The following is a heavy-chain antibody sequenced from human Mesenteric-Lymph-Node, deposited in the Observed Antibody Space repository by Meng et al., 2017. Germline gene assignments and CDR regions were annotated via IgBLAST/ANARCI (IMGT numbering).Heavy chain of an antibody. Sequence: QAQCQSSSPGLLYPSRTLSLPCALSGGSVSSTGAAWNEIRQSPSRGLEWLGRTYYRSKWYNDYALSVKGRIAINPDTSKNQFFLQLNSVTPEDTAVYYCARDYGTSRPFEYWGQGILVTVSS. V-gene: IGHV6-1*01. CDR1: GGSVSSTGAA. CDR2: TYYRSKWYN. CDR3: ARDYGTSRPFEY. D-gene: IGHD1/OR15-1a*01. J-gene: IGHJ4*02.